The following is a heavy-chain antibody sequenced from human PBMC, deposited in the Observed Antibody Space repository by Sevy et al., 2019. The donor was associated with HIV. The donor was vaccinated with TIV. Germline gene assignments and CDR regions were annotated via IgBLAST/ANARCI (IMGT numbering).Heavy chain of an antibody. CDR1: GFSFSNYW. CDR2: IREDGGEK. Sequence: GGSLRLSSVVSGFSFSNYWMSWVRQAPGKGLEWVANIREDGGEKYYVDSVKGRFTISRDNAKNSLYLQMNSLRAEDTAVYYCAREISGSNGAFDLWGQGTTVTVSS. CDR3: AREISGSNGAFDL. V-gene: IGHV3-7*03. J-gene: IGHJ3*01. D-gene: IGHD1-26*01.